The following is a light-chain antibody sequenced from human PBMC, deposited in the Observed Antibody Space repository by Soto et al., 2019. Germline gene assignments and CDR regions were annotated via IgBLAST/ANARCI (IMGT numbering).Light chain of an antibody. V-gene: IGKV3-15*01. Sequence: EIVMTQSPATVSGSPGERATLSCRASQSVSSNLAWYQQKPGQAPRLLIYGASTRATGIPARFSGSGSGTDFTLTISRLEPEDLAVYYCQEYGSSSTFGQGTRLEIK. CDR2: GAS. CDR3: QEYGSSST. J-gene: IGKJ5*01. CDR1: QSVSSN.